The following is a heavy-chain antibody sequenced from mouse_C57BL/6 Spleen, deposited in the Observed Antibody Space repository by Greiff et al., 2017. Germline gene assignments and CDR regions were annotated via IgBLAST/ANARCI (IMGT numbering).Heavy chain of an antibody. CDR3: ARGGGSSPFDY. V-gene: IGHV1-54*01. CDR2: INPGSGGT. J-gene: IGHJ2*01. Sequence: VQLQQSGAELVRPGTSVKVSCKASGYAFTNSLIEWVKQRPGQGLEWIGVINPGSGGTNYNEKFKGKATLAADKSSSTAYMQLSSLTSEDSAVYYWARGGGSSPFDYWGQGTTLTVSS. D-gene: IGHD1-1*01. CDR1: GYAFTNSL.